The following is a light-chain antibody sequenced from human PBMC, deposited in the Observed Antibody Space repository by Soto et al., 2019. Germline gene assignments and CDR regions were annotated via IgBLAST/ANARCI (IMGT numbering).Light chain of an antibody. CDR1: SSDVGGYNY. CDR3: SSYTTSNTRQIV. V-gene: IGLV2-14*03. CDR2: DVT. J-gene: IGLJ1*01. Sequence: SALTQPASVSGSPVQSITISCTGTSSDVGGYNYVSWYQHHPGKAPKLIIYDVTNRPSGVSNPFSGSKSGNTASLTISGLQPEDEADYYCSSYTTSNTRQIVFGTGTKVTVL.